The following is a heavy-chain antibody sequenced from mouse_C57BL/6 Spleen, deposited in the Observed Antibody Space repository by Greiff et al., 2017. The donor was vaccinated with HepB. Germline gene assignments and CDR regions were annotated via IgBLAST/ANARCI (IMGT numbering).Heavy chain of an antibody. CDR1: GYAFSSSW. CDR3: ARERDLLYAMDY. Sequence: VKLVESGPELVKPGASVKISCKASGYAFSSSWMNWVKQRPGKGLEWIGRIYPGDGDTNYNGKFKGKATLTADKSSSTAYMQLSSLTSEDSAVYFCARERDLLYAMDYWGQGTSVTVSS. CDR2: IYPGDGDT. V-gene: IGHV1-82*01. J-gene: IGHJ4*01.